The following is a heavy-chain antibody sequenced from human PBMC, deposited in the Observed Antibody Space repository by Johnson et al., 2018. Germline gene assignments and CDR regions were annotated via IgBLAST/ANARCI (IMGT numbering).Heavy chain of an antibody. CDR2: ISYDGSNK. V-gene: IGHV3-30*03. CDR3: ARLETTVVTLRYFDL. D-gene: IGHD4-23*01. Sequence: QVQLVESGGGVVQXGRSLRLSCAASGFTFSSYGMHWVRQAPGKGLEWVAVISYDGSNKYYEDSVKGRFTISRDNSKNTLYLQMNSLRTEEPAVYYSARLETTVVTLRYFDLWGRGTLVTVSS. CDR1: GFTFSSYG. J-gene: IGHJ2*01.